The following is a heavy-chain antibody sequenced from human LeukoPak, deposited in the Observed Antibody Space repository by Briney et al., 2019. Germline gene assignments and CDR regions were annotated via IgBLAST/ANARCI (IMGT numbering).Heavy chain of an antibody. CDR2: ISYDGSNK. Sequence: GGSLRLSCAASGFTFSSYAMHWVRQAPGKGLEWVAVISYDGSNKYYADSAKGRFTISRDNSRNTLYLQMNSLRAEDTAVYYCARAPYSSYWGQGTLVTVSS. V-gene: IGHV3-30-3*01. D-gene: IGHD2-21*01. J-gene: IGHJ4*02. CDR3: ARAPYSSY. CDR1: GFTFSSYA.